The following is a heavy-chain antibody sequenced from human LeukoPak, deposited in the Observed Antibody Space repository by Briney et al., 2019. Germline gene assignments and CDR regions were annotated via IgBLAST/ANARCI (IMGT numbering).Heavy chain of an antibody. CDR3: ARAYFEY. CDR2: IKQDGSEK. CDR1: GFTFSNYW. J-gene: IGHJ4*02. V-gene: IGHV3-7*01. Sequence: GGSLRLSCAASGFTFSNYWMQWVRQVPGKGLEWVANIKQDGSEKYYVDSVKGRFTISRDNAESSLYLQMDSLRAEDTAVYYCARAYFEYWGQGTLVTVSS.